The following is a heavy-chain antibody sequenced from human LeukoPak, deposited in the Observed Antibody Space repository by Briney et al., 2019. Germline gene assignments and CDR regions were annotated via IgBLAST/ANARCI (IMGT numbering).Heavy chain of an antibody. Sequence: KPSETLSLTCTVSGGSLNGYYWGWIRQPPGKGLECIGYIHSSEGTAHNASLKSRLTISLDTSKNQFSLTLSSVTAADTAVCYCARHVYGEGMVVWGKGTTVTVSS. CDR3: ARHVYGEGMVV. J-gene: IGHJ6*04. CDR1: GGSLNGYY. D-gene: IGHD4-17*01. CDR2: IHSSEGT. V-gene: IGHV4-59*08.